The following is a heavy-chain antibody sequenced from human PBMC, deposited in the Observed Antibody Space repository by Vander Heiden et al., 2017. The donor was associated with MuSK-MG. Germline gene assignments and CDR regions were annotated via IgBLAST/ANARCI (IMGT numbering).Heavy chain of an antibody. Sequence: QLQLQESGPGLVTPSETLSLTCTDSGCSIRSSSYYWGWIRQPPGKGLEWIGSIYYSGSTYYNPFFKSRVTISVDTSKHQFSLKLSSVPAEDTAVYCCARLISGYYSDAFDIWCQGTMVAVSS. CDR2: IYYSGST. CDR1: GCSIRSSSYY. D-gene: IGHD3-22*01. J-gene: IGHJ3*02. CDR3: ARLISGYYSDAFDI. V-gene: IGHV4-39*01.